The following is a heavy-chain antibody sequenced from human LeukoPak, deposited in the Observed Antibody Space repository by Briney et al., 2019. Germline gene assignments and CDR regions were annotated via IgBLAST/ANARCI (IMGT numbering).Heavy chain of an antibody. CDR2: MNPNSGNT. V-gene: IGHV1-8*02. CDR3: ARGYASDYYYYYMDV. Sequence: ASVKVSCKASGYTFTGYYMHWVRQAPGQGLEWMGWMNPNSGNTGYAQKFQGRVTMTRNTSISKAYMELSSLRSEDTAVYYCARGYASDYYYYYMDVWGKGTTVTVSS. CDR1: GYTFTGYY. J-gene: IGHJ6*03.